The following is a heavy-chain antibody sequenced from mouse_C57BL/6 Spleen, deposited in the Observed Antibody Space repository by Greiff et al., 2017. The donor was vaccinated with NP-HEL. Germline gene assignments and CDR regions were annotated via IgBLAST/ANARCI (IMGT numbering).Heavy chain of an antibody. D-gene: IGHD1-1*01. J-gene: IGHJ2*01. CDR3: ARLDFTTVVANYFDY. Sequence: QVQLQQPGAELVKPGASVKLSCKASGYTFTSYWMHWVKQRPGQGLEWIGMIHPNSGSTNYNEKFKSKATLTVDKSSSTAYMQLSSLTSEDSAVYYCARLDFTTVVANYFDYWGQGTTLTVSS. CDR1: GYTFTSYW. V-gene: IGHV1-64*01. CDR2: IHPNSGST.